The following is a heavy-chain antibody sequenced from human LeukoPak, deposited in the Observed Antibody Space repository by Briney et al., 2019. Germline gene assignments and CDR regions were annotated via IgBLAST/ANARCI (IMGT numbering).Heavy chain of an antibody. CDR1: GGSISSSGYY. D-gene: IGHD6-6*01. CDR3: AREASSSKYLD. CDR2: IYYSGTT. V-gene: IGHV4-39*07. Sequence: SETLSLTCTVSGGSISSSGYYWGWVRQPPGGGLEWIGSIYYSGTTYYNPSLKSRVTISVDTSKNQFSLRLSSMTAADTAVYYCAREASSSKYLDWGQGTLVTVSS. J-gene: IGHJ4*02.